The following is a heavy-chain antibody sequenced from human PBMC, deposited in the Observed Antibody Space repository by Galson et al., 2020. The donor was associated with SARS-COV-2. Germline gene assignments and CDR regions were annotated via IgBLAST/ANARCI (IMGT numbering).Heavy chain of an antibody. Sequence: SETLSLTCTVPGGSISSYYWSWIRQPAGKGLEWIGRIYTSGSTNYNPSLKSRVTMSVDTSKNQFSLKLSSVTAADTAVYYCAREWWGDIVVVPFEEYYYGMDVWGQGTTVTVSS. V-gene: IGHV4-4*07. CDR1: GGSISSYY. J-gene: IGHJ6*02. D-gene: IGHD2-2*01. CDR3: AREWWGDIVVVPFEEYYYGMDV. CDR2: IYTSGST.